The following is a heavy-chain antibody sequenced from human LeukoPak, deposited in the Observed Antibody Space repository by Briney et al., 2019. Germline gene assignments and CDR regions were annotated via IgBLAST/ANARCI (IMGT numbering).Heavy chain of an antibody. V-gene: IGHV1-2*02. Sequence: GASVKVSCKASGYTLTGYYMHWVRQAPGQGPEWMGWINPNSGGTNYAQKFQGRVTMTRDTSISTAYMELSRLRSDDTAVYYCARVKAVYSSGWYSTGYFQHWGQGTLVTVSS. D-gene: IGHD6-19*01. CDR1: GYTLTGYY. CDR2: INPNSGGT. CDR3: ARVKAVYSSGWYSTGYFQH. J-gene: IGHJ1*01.